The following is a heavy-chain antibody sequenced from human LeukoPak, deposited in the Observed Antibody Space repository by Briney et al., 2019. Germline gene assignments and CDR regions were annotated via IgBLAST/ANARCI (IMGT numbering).Heavy chain of an antibody. CDR1: GFTFTGYA. J-gene: IGHJ4*02. CDR3: AKDLRFGDSPGNRFDY. CDR2: ISGSGGGT. V-gene: IGHV3-23*01. Sequence: GGSLRFSCAASGFTFTGYAMTWVRQAPRKGLEWASAISGSGGGTYYADSVKGRFTISRDNSKNTLYLQMNSLRAEDTAVYYCAKDLRFGDSPGNRFDYWGQGTLVTVSS. D-gene: IGHD3-10*01.